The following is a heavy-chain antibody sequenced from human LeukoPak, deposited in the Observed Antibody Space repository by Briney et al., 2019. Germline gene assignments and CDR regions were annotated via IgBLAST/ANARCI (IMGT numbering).Heavy chain of an antibody. CDR3: ARPMKAAAGINAFDI. D-gene: IGHD6-13*01. CDR2: IYPGDSDT. CDR1: GYSFTSYW. Sequence: GESLKISCKGSGYSFTSYWIGWVRQMPGKGLEWMGIIYPGDSDTRYSPSFQGQVTISADKSISTAYLQWSSLKASDTAMYYCARPMKAAAGINAFDIWGQGTMVTVSP. V-gene: IGHV5-51*01. J-gene: IGHJ3*02.